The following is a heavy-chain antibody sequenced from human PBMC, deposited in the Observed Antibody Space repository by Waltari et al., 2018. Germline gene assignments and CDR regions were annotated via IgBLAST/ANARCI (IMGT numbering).Heavy chain of an antibody. D-gene: IGHD3-10*01. CDR1: GFSLGTYG. Sequence: SLRLSCAASGFSLGTYGMHWVRQAPGKGLEWVALIFFGGGDSFYADSVRGRFTISRDNSKNTLYLDINSLRLDDTAIYYCAKDAFGNTYLDHWGQGTLVTVSS. J-gene: IGHJ4*02. CDR3: AKDAFGNTYLDH. CDR2: IFFGGGDS. V-gene: IGHV3-30*19.